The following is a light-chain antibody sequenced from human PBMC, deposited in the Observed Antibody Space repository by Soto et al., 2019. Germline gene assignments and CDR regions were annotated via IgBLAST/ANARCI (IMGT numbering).Light chain of an antibody. V-gene: IGKV3-15*01. CDR3: QQYNNWPRT. J-gene: IGKJ2*01. Sequence: VLKQSPGTQSLSAGERATLSCRASQSVSSNLAWYQQKRGQAPRLLIYGASSRATGIPARFSGSGSGTEFTLTIGSLQSDDFAVYSCQQYNNWPRTLGQGTKVDIK. CDR1: QSVSSN. CDR2: GAS.